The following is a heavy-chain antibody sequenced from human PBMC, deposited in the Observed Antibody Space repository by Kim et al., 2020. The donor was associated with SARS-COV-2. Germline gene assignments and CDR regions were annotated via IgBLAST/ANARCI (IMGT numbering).Heavy chain of an antibody. D-gene: IGHD3-3*01. V-gene: IGHV4-34*01. CDR2: INHSGST. CDR3: ASWRGDY. CDR1: GGSFSGYY. J-gene: IGHJ4*02. Sequence: SETLSLTCAGYGGSFSGYYWSWIRKRPVKGLEWIGEINHSGSTNYNPSLKSRVTISVDTSKNQFSLKLSSVTAAATSVYYCASWRGDYWGQGTLVTVSS.